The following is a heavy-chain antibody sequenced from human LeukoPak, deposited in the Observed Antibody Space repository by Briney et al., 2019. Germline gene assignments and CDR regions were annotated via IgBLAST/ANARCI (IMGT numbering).Heavy chain of an antibody. CDR2: IRYDASHK. Sequence: GGSLRLSCAASGLTFSSFGMHWVRQAPGKGLEWVAFIRYDASHKYYADSVKGRFTISRDNSKNTLYMQMDSLRVEDTAVYYCAKAGGTYYPDHFDPWGQGTLVTVSS. J-gene: IGHJ5*02. CDR1: GLTFSSFG. V-gene: IGHV3-30*02. CDR3: AKAGGTYYPDHFDP. D-gene: IGHD1-26*01.